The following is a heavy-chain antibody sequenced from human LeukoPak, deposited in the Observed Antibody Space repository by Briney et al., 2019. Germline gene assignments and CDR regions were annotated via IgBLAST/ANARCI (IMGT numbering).Heavy chain of an antibody. J-gene: IGHJ2*01. V-gene: IGHV4-59*08. CDR1: GGSISSYY. D-gene: IGHD5-18*01. CDR3: ARTTDTAMAQGYWYFDL. CDR2: IYYSGST. Sequence: SETLSLTCTVSGGSISSYYWSWIRQPPGKGLELIGYIYYSGSTNYNPSLKSRVTISVDTSKNQFSLKLSSVTAADTAVYYCARTTDTAMAQGYWYFDLWGRGTLVTVSS.